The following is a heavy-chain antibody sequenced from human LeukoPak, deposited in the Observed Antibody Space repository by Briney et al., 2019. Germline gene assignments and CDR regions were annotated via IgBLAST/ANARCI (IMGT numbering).Heavy chain of an antibody. CDR2: INPNSGGT. J-gene: IGHJ4*02. Sequence: ASVKVSCKASGYTFTSYGISWVRQAPGQGLEWMGWINPNSGGTNYAQKFRGRVTMTRDTSVSTAYMELSRLRSDDTAVYYCARVATVVTPVDYWGQGTLVTVSS. CDR1: GYTFTSYG. D-gene: IGHD4-23*01. CDR3: ARVATVVTPVDY. V-gene: IGHV1-2*02.